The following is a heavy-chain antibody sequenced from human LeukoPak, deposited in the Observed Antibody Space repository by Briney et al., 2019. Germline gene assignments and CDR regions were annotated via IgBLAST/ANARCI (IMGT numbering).Heavy chain of an antibody. CDR2: IYYSGST. CDR1: GGSMSSYY. Sequence: SETLSLTCTVSGGSMSSYYWSWIRRPPGKGLEWIGYIYYSGSTKYNPSLKSRVTISVDTSKNQFSLKLSSVTAADTAVYCARGARAGYNLEPFDYWGQGTLVTVSS. D-gene: IGHD5-24*01. CDR3: ARGARAGYNLEPFDY. J-gene: IGHJ4*02. V-gene: IGHV4-59*08.